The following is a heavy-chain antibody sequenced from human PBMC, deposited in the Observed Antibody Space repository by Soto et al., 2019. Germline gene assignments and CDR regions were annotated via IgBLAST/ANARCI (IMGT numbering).Heavy chain of an antibody. CDR3: AARYCSGGSCYLVGLFDY. CDR1: GGTFSSYA. V-gene: IGHV1-69*13. CDR2: IIPIFGTA. J-gene: IGHJ4*02. D-gene: IGHD2-15*01. Sequence: GASVKVSCKASGGTFSSYAISWVRQAPGQGLEWMGGIIPIFGTANYAQKFQGRVTITADESTSTAYMELSSLRSEDTAVYYCAARYCSGGSCYLVGLFDYWGQGTLVTVSS.